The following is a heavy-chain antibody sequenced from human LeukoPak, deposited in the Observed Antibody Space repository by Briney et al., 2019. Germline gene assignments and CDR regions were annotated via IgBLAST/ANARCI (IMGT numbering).Heavy chain of an antibody. CDR3: ARDPDYFKIAAAGHEGY. D-gene: IGHD6-13*01. J-gene: IGHJ4*02. CDR2: INPNSGGT. V-gene: IGHV1-2*02. Sequence: ASVKVSCKASGYTFTGYYMHWVRQAPGQGLEWMGWINPNSGGTNYAQKFQGRVTMTRDTPISTAYMELSRLRSDDTAVYYCARDPDYFKIAAAGHEGYWGQGTLVTVSS. CDR1: GYTFTGYY.